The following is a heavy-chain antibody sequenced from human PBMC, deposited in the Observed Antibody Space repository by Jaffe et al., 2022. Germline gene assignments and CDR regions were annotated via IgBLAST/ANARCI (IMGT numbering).Heavy chain of an antibody. J-gene: IGHJ6*03. CDR3: AREGEWGYCSGGSCYPYYYYMDV. D-gene: IGHD2-15*01. CDR1: GDSVSSNSAA. V-gene: IGHV6-1*01. Sequence: QVQLQQSGPGLVKPSQTLSLTCAISGDSVSSNSAAWNWIRQSPSRGLEWLGRTYYRSKWYNDYAVSVKSRITINPDTSKNQFSLQLNSVTPEDTAVYYCAREGEWGYCSGGSCYPYYYYMDVWGKGTTVTVSS. CDR2: TYYRSKWYN.